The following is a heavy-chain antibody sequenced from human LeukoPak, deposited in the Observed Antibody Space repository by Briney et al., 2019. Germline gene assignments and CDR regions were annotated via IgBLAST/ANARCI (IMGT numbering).Heavy chain of an antibody. D-gene: IGHD2-2*01. CDR2: ISGSGGST. CDR3: ARLDCSITTCYGWGYYFYYMDV. V-gene: IGHV3-23*01. Sequence: GGSLRLSCAASGFTFSNYAMSWVRQAPGKGLEWVSVISGSGGSTHYADFVKGRFTISRDNSKNTLYLQMNSLRAEDTAVYFCARLDCSITTCYGWGYYFYYMDVWGKGTTVTISS. CDR1: GFTFSNYA. J-gene: IGHJ6*03.